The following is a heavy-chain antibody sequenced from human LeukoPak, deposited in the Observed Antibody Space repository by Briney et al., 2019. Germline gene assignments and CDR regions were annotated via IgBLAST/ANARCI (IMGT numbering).Heavy chain of an antibody. CDR3: AKSVVPAAIDPDAFDI. CDR2: ISGSGGST. CDR1: GFTFSSYA. J-gene: IGHJ3*02. Sequence: GGSLRLSCAASGFTFSSYAMSWGRQAPGKGLEWVSAISGSGGSTYYADSVKGRFTISRDNSKNTLYLQMNSLRAEDTAVYYCAKSVVPAAIDPDAFDIWGQGTMVTVSS. V-gene: IGHV3-23*01. D-gene: IGHD2-2*01.